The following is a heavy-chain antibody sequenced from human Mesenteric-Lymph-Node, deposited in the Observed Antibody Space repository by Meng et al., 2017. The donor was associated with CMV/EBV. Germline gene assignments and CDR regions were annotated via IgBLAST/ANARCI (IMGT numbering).Heavy chain of an antibody. J-gene: IGHJ4*02. CDR3: ARGTNRNSFDY. Sequence: GGSLRLSCAASGFIFSNYGMHWVRQAPGKGLEWVAFIRYDGSTRYYVDSVKGRFTISRDNSQNTLYLQMNSLRVEDAAIYYCARGTNRNSFDYWGQGTLVTVSS. CDR2: IRYDGSTR. D-gene: IGHD1-14*01. V-gene: IGHV3-30*02. CDR1: GFIFSNYG.